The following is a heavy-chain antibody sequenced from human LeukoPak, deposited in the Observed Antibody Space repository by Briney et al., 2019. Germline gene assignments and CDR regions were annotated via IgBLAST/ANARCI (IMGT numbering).Heavy chain of an antibody. CDR2: ISSSSSTI. J-gene: IGHJ1*01. CDR3: ASGRLTTRAEYFQH. Sequence: AGSLTLSCAASGFTFSSYSMTWVRQPPGKGLEWVSYISSSSSTIYYADSVKGLFTISRDNAKNSLYLQMNSLTDEDAAVYYCASGRLTTRAEYFQHWGQGTLVTVSS. CDR1: GFTFSSYS. D-gene: IGHD3-3*01. V-gene: IGHV3-48*02.